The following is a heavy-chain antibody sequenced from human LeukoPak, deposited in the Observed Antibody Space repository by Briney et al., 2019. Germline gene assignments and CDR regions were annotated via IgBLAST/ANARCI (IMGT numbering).Heavy chain of an antibody. D-gene: IGHD3-22*01. J-gene: IGHJ5*02. CDR3: AKDQDSSGLNWFDP. CDR2: IYYSGST. V-gene: IGHV4-39*07. Sequence: SETLSLTCTVSGGSISSSSYYWGWIRQPPGKGLEWIGSIYYSGSTYYNPSLKSRVTISVDTSKNQFSLKLSSVTAADTAVYYCAKDQDSSGLNWFDPWGQGTLVTVSS. CDR1: GGSISSSSYY.